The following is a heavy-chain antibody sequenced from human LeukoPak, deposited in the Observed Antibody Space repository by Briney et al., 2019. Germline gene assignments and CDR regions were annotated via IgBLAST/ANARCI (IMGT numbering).Heavy chain of an antibody. J-gene: IGHJ4*02. V-gene: IGHV3-7*01. Sequence: GGSLRLSCAASGFTFSSYWMSWVRQAPGKGLQWVANIKQDGSEKNYVDSVKGRFTISRDNAKNSLYLQMNSLRAEDTAVYYCARGYCSSTSCYGRLYYFDYWGQGTLVTVSS. D-gene: IGHD2-2*01. CDR2: IKQDGSEK. CDR1: GFTFSSYW. CDR3: ARGYCSSTSCYGRLYYFDY.